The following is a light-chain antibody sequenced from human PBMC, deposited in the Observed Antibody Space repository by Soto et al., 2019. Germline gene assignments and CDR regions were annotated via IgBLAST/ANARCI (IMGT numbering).Light chain of an antibody. V-gene: IGKV3-15*01. CDR3: QRYQNLWT. J-gene: IGKJ1*01. CDR2: RAS. CDR1: KTIYSN. Sequence: IGMTQSPATLSVSRGERATLSCRAGKTIYSNVDWYQQRPGQPSRLLIYRASSSATGITARFSGSGSGTEFTLTINSLQSEDSAVYYCQRYQNLWTFGQGTKVDIK.